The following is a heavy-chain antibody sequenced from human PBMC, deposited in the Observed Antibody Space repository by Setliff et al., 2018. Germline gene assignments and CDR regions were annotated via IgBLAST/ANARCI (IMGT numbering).Heavy chain of an antibody. V-gene: IGHV1-69*05. CDR3: AREVSTGENSGCDI. CDR1: GGTFRSDG. CDR2: IIPVFRTA. Sequence: SVKVSCKASGGTFRSDGFNWVRQAPGQGLEWMGRIIPVFRTAKYAQKFQDRVTMTRDTSTNTVYMDLSSLGDDDTAVYYCAREVSTGENSGCDIWGQGTVVTVSS. J-gene: IGHJ3*02. D-gene: IGHD3-9*01.